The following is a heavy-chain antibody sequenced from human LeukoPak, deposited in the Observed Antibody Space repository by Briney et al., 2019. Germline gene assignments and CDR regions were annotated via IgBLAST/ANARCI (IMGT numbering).Heavy chain of an antibody. Sequence: ASVKVSCKASGYTFTGYYMHWVRQAPGQGLEWMGRINPNSGGTNYAQKFQGRVTMTRDTSISTAYMELSRLRSDDTAVYYCARDLPGATATADIDIDYWGQGTLVTVSS. V-gene: IGHV1-2*06. CDR1: GYTFTGYY. CDR3: ARDLPGATATADIDIDY. J-gene: IGHJ4*02. D-gene: IGHD2-2*02. CDR2: INPNSGGT.